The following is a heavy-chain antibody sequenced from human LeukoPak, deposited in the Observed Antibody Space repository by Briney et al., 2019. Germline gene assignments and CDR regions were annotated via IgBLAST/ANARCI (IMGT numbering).Heavy chain of an antibody. CDR2: IYTSGST. CDR3: ARDWEYVWGSYPTFDAFDI. V-gene: IGHV4-61*02. J-gene: IGHJ3*02. D-gene: IGHD3-16*02. Sequence: SETLSLTCTVSGGSISSGSYYWSWIRQPAGKGLEWIGRIYTSGSTNYNPSLKSRVTISVDTSKNQFSLKLSSVTAADTAVYYCARDWEYVWGSYPTFDAFDIWGQGTMVTVSS. CDR1: GGSISSGSYY.